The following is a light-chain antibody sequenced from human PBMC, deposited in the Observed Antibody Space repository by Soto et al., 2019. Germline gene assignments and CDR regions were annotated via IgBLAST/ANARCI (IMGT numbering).Light chain of an antibody. V-gene: IGKV1D-13*01. J-gene: IGKJ4*01. Sequence: TQSPATLSASVGDRVTITCRASQAIRSALAWYQQKPGKPPKFLIYDASTLESGVPSRFSGSGSGTDFTLTISNLQPEDFATYYCQQFNDYPLTFGGGTKLEVK. CDR3: QQFNDYPLT. CDR2: DAS. CDR1: QAIRSA.